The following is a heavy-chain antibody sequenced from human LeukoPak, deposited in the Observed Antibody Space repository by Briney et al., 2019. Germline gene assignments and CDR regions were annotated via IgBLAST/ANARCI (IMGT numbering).Heavy chain of an antibody. J-gene: IGHJ4*02. CDR2: IYYSGST. CDR3: ARGDTQTYYYGSRTYYPPDY. V-gene: IGHV4-59*08. Sequence: SETLSLTCTVSGGSISSYYWSWIRQPPGKGLEWIGYIYYSGSTYYNPSLKSRVTISVDTSKNQFSLKLSSVTAADTAVYYCARGDTQTYYYGSRTYYPPDYWGQGTLVTVSS. CDR1: GGSISSYY. D-gene: IGHD3-10*01.